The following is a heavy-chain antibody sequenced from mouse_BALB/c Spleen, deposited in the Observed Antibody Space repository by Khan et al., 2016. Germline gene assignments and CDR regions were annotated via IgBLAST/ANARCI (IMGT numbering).Heavy chain of an antibody. J-gene: IGHJ1*01. CDR2: IRNKANGYTT. Sequence: EVELVESGGGLVQPGGSLRLSCATSGFTFTDYYMSWVRQPPGKALEWLGFIRNKANGYTTEYSASVKGRFTISRDNSQSILYLQMNTLRAEDSATYYYARGHYYGYYWYFDVWGAGTTVTVSS. CDR3: ARGHYYGYYWYFDV. CDR1: GFTFTDYY. D-gene: IGHD1-2*01. V-gene: IGHV7-3*02.